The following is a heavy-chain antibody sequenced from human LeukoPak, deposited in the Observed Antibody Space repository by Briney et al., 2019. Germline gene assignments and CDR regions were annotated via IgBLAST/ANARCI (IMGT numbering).Heavy chain of an antibody. V-gene: IGHV1-18*01. D-gene: IGHD6-13*01. Sequence: EASVKVSCKASGYTFTSYGISWVRQAPGQGLEWMGWISAYNGNTNYAQKLQGRVTMTTDTSTSTAYMELRSLRSDDTAVYYCARGDRSSWAHDAFDIWGQGTMVTVSS. CDR1: GYTFTSYG. CDR3: ARGDRSSWAHDAFDI. CDR2: ISAYNGNT. J-gene: IGHJ3*02.